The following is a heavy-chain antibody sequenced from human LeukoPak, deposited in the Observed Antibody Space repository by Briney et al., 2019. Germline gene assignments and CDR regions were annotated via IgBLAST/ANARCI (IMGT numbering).Heavy chain of an antibody. CDR2: IYYSGST. CDR1: GGSISSGGYY. CDR3: ARADGDYGGYAFDI. D-gene: IGHD4-17*01. J-gene: IGHJ3*02. V-gene: IGHV4-31*03. Sequence: SQTLSLTCTVSGGSISSGGYYWSWIRQHPGKGLEWIGYIYYSGSTYYNPSLKSRVTISVDTSKNQFSLKLSSVTAAETAVYYCARADGDYGGYAFDIWGQGTMVTVSS.